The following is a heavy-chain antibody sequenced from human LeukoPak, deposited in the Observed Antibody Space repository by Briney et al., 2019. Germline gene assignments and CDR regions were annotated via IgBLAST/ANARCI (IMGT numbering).Heavy chain of an antibody. V-gene: IGHV1-18*01. Sequence: GASVKVSCTTSGYIFTDYGISWVRQAPGQGLEWMEWISVYNVNTNYAQKFQGRVAMTADTSTRTVYMELTDLKSDDAAVYYCARDEIFGVGTHFDYWGQGTLVTVSS. D-gene: IGHD3-3*01. CDR2: ISVYNVNT. J-gene: IGHJ4*02. CDR3: ARDEIFGVGTHFDY. CDR1: GYIFTDYG.